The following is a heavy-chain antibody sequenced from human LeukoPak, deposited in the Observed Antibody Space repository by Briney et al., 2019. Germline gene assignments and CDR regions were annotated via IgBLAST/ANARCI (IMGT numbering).Heavy chain of an antibody. J-gene: IGHJ6*03. Sequence: GSLRLSCAASGFTFSSYGMSWVRQAPGKGLEWVSAISGGGGSTYYADSVKGRFTISRDNSKNTLYLQMNSLRAEDTAVYYCAKEVAYYYYMDVWGKGTTVTISS. CDR2: ISGGGGST. V-gene: IGHV3-23*01. CDR3: AKEVAYYYYMDV. CDR1: GFTFSSYG. D-gene: IGHD5-12*01.